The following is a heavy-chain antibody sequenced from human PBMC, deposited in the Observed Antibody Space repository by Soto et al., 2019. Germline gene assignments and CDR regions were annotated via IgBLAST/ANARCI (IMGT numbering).Heavy chain of an antibody. CDR3: ARYIPGVRYYGMDV. CDR2: IGESGTPT. V-gene: IGHV3-23*01. CDR1: GFTFSSYA. J-gene: IGHJ6*02. Sequence: EVQLLESGGGLVQPGGSLRLSCAASGFTFSSYAMKWVRQAPRKGLEWVSLIGESGTPTYYADSVKGRFTISRDNSGNTLFLEMYSLRAEDTVVYYCARYIPGVRYYGMDVWGQGTTVTVSS. D-gene: IGHD2-2*01.